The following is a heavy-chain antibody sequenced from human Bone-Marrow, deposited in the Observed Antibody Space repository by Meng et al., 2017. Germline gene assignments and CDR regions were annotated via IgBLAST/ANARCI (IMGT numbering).Heavy chain of an antibody. CDR2: IKQDGSEK. D-gene: IGHD5-24*01. Sequence: GGSLRLSCAASGFTFSSYRMSWVRQAPGKGLEWVANIKQDGSEKYYVDSVKGRFTISRDNAKNSLYLQMNSLRAEDTAVYYCARDLEMATISPFFDYWGQGTLVTVSS. J-gene: IGHJ4*02. V-gene: IGHV3-7*01. CDR1: GFTFSSYR. CDR3: ARDLEMATISPFFDY.